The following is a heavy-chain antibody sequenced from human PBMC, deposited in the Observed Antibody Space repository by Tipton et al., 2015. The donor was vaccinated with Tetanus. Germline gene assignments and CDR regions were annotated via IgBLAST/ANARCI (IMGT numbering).Heavy chain of an antibody. D-gene: IGHD3-10*01. CDR2: ISGSGGST. CDR3: FVPGLTGGYGMDV. J-gene: IGHJ6*02. CDR1: GFTFSSYA. Sequence: SLRLSCAASGFTFSSYAMSWVRQAPGKGLEWVSAISGSGGSTYYADSVKGRFTISRDNSKNTLYLQMNSLRAEDTAVYYCFVPGLTGGYGMDVWGQGTTVTVSS. V-gene: IGHV3-23*01.